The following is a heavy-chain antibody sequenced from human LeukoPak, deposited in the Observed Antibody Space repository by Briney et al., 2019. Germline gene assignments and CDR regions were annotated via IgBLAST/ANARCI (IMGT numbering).Heavy chain of an antibody. CDR3: ARHDSIGYYQCGMDV. CDR2: IYYTGTI. V-gene: IGHV4-59*08. CDR1: GGSVSGYY. J-gene: IGHJ6*02. Sequence: SEPLSLTCAVSGGSVSGYYWSWNRLSPGKGLEGIGYIYYTGTIIYSASIESRVTLSVDTSKNQISLNLRSVTAADTAVYYCARHDSIGYYQCGMDVWGPGTTVIVSS. D-gene: IGHD2-15*01.